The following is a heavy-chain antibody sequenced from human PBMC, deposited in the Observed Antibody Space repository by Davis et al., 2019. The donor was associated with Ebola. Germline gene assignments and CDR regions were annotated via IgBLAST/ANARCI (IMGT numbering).Heavy chain of an antibody. CDR2: IYPGDSDT. J-gene: IGHJ4*02. V-gene: IGHV5-51*01. CDR3: ARRSGYSYGRGFDY. Sequence: PGGSLRLSCTGSGYSFTSYWIGWVRQMPGKGLEWMGIIYPGDSDTRYSPSFHGQVTISADKSISTAYLQWSSLKASDTAMYYCARRSGYSYGRGFDYWGQGILVTVSS. D-gene: IGHD5-18*01. CDR1: GYSFTSYW.